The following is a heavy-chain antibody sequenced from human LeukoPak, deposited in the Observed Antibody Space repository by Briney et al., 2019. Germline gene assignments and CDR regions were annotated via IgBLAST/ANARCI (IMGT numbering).Heavy chain of an antibody. Sequence: PGGSLRLSCAASGFTFSSYAMNWVRQAPGKGLEWVSVISNSGGSTYYADSVKGRFTMSRDNSKNTLYLQMNSLRTEDTAIYYCTKGTHNSAWLFDSWGQGTLVTVSS. V-gene: IGHV3-23*01. CDR1: GFTFSSYA. CDR3: TKGTHNSAWLFDS. CDR2: ISNSGGST. D-gene: IGHD6-19*01. J-gene: IGHJ4*02.